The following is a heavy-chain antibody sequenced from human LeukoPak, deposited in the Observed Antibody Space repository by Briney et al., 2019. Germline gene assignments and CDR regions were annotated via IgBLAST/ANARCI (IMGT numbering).Heavy chain of an antibody. CDR2: IYYSGST. CDR1: GGSISSYY. D-gene: IGHD6-13*01. Sequence: SETLSLTCTVSGGSISSYYWSWIRQPPGKGLEWIGYIYYSGSTNYNPSLKSRVTISVDTSKNQFSLKLSSVTAADTAVYYCARGSDSSSWYTSFNPWGQGTLVTVSS. J-gene: IGHJ5*02. V-gene: IGHV4-59*01. CDR3: ARGSDSSSWYTSFNP.